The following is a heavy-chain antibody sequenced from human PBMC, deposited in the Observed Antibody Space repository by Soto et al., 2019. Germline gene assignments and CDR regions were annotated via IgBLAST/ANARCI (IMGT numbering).Heavy chain of an antibody. V-gene: IGHV1-46*01. CDR3: AREKAVASAINAFDI. Sequence: QVQLVQSGTEGKRPGASVKVSCKASGYTFTSDYIHCVRQAPGHGLEWMGLIDPSTGSTNYAQKFQGRVTMTRDTSTTTVFMELSSLRSEDTAVYYCAREKAVASAINAFDIWGQGTMVTVSS. CDR1: GYTFTSDY. D-gene: IGHD2-15*01. CDR2: IDPSTGST. J-gene: IGHJ3*02.